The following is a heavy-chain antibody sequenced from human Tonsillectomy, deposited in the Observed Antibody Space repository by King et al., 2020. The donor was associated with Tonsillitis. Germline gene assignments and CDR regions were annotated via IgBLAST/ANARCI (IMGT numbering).Heavy chain of an antibody. CDR3: AHTQCGGDCYTFDD. J-gene: IGHJ4*02. Sequence: TLKESGPTLVKPTQTLTLTCTFSGFSLSTSGVGVGWIRQPPGKALEWLALIFWDDDKRYSPSLKSRLTITKDTSKNQVVLTTTNMDPVGTATYYCAHTQCGGDCYTFDDWGQGTLVTVSS. V-gene: IGHV2-5*02. CDR1: GFSLSTSGVG. CDR2: IFWDDDK. D-gene: IGHD2-21*02.